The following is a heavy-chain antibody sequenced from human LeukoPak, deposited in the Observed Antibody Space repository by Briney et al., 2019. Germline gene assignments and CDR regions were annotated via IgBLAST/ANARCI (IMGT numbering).Heavy chain of an antibody. Sequence: PGGSLRLSCAASGFTFSSYGMHWVRQAPGKGREWGAVISYDGSNKYYAHSVKGRFTISRDNSKITMYMHMNSLRAEDTGVYYCAKAGLGTRGDSSSSSCGGPLIDYWGQGTLVTVSS. CDR3: AKAGLGTRGDSSSSSCGGPLIDY. J-gene: IGHJ4*02. CDR1: GFTFSSYG. CDR2: ISYDGSNK. D-gene: IGHD2-2*01. V-gene: IGHV3-30*18.